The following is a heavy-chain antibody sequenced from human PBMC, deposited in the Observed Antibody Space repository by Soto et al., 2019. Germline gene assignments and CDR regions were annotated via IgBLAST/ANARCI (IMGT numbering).Heavy chain of an antibody. CDR2: INSDGSST. CDR1: GFTFSSYW. J-gene: IGHJ4*02. V-gene: IGHV3-74*01. D-gene: IGHD2-2*01. Sequence: GGSLRLSCAASGFTFSSYWMHWVRQAPGKGLVWVSRINSDGSSTRYAESVKGRFTISRDNAKNTLYQQMNSLRAEDTAVYFCARVGDPYCSSTSCQRPFVSWGQGTLVTVSS. CDR3: ARVGDPYCSSTSCQRPFVS.